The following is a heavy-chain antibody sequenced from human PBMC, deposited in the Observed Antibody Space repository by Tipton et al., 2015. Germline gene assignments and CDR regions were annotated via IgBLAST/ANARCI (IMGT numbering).Heavy chain of an antibody. CDR1: GGSISSEY. D-gene: IGHD7-27*01. J-gene: IGHJ4*02. CDR2: VFYTGST. Sequence: TLSLTCTVSGGSISSEYWSLIRQPPVKGLEWIGYVFYTGSTYYNPSLESRFTISVDTVENQFSLKLRSVTAADTAVYYCERDRPGANYFDYWGQGTLVTVSS. CDR3: ERDRPGANYFDY. V-gene: IGHV4-59*01.